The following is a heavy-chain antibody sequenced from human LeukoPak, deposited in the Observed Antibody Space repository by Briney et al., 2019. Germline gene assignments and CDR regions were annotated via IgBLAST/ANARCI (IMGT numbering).Heavy chain of an antibody. D-gene: IGHD3-22*01. CDR3: SRETPDRHDKIEN. CDR2: LQRDGST. CDR1: GFTVSSNT. Sequence: GGSLSLSCAASGFTVSSNTVIWVRQAPGKGLEWVSVLQRDGSTYYKDSVEGRFTISRDNSKNTIYLQMNSLRDGDTAVYYCSRETPDRHDKIENWGQGTLVTVSS. J-gene: IGHJ1*01. V-gene: IGHV3-53*01.